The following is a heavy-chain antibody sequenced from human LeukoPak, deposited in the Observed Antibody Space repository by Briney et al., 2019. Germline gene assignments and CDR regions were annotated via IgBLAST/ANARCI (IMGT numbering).Heavy chain of an antibody. Sequence: SETLSLTCTVSGGSISSSSYYWGWIRQPPGKGLEWIGTIYYSGSTYYNPSLKSRVTISVDTSKNQFSLKLSSVTAADAAVYYCARHARRDYYDSSGINWGQGTLVTVSS. J-gene: IGHJ4*02. CDR2: IYYSGST. CDR1: GGSISSSSYY. CDR3: ARHARRDYYDSSGIN. V-gene: IGHV4-39*01. D-gene: IGHD3-22*01.